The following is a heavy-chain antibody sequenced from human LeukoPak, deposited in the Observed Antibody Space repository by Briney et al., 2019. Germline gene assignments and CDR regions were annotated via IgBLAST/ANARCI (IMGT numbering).Heavy chain of an antibody. J-gene: IGHJ4*02. CDR3: ARDFRFLEDN. D-gene: IGHD3-3*01. CDR2: ISSSSSTI. CDR1: GFTFSSYG. V-gene: IGHV3-48*01. Sequence: GGSLRLSCAASGFTFSSYGMTWVRQAPGKGLEWVSYISSSSSTIYYADSVKGRFTISRDNAKNSLYLQLNSLRAEDTAVYYCARDFRFLEDNWGQGTLVTVSS.